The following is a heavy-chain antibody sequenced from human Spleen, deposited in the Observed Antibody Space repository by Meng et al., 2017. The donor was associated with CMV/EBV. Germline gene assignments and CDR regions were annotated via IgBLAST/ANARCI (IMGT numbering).Heavy chain of an antibody. J-gene: IGHJ4*02. D-gene: IGHD4-23*01. Sequence: GSLRLSCAASGFILSDYTMDWVRQAPGKGLEWVASISKNEAYIYYADSLKGRFTISRDSASNSLFLQMNSLRADDTAVYYCVKGWQQLGDSWGQGTLVTVSS. CDR3: VKGWQQLGDS. CDR1: GFILSDYT. V-gene: IGHV3-21*04. CDR2: ISKNEAYI.